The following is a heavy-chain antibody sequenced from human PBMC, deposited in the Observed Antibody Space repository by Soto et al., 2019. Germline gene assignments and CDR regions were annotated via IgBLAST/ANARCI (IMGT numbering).Heavy chain of an antibody. CDR2: IIPILGIA. Sequence: SVKVSCKASGGTFSSYTISWVRQAPGQGLEWMGRIIPILGIANYAQKFQGRVTITADKSTSTAYMELSSLRSEDTAVYYCARASRIAAAGTGAFDIWGQGTMVTVSS. V-gene: IGHV1-69*02. CDR3: ARASRIAAAGTGAFDI. CDR1: GGTFSSYT. D-gene: IGHD6-13*01. J-gene: IGHJ3*02.